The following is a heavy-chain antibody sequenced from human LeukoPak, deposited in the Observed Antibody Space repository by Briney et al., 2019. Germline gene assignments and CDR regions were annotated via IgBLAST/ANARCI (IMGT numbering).Heavy chain of an antibody. CDR3: ARGDYGGNSYY. J-gene: IGHJ4*02. Sequence: SETLSLTCAVYGGSFSGYYWSWIRQPPGKGLEWIGEINHSGSTNYNLSLKSRVTISVDTSKNQFSLKLSSVTAADTAVYYCARGDYGGNSYYWGQGTLVTVSS. V-gene: IGHV4-34*01. CDR1: GGSFSGYY. D-gene: IGHD4-23*01. CDR2: INHSGST.